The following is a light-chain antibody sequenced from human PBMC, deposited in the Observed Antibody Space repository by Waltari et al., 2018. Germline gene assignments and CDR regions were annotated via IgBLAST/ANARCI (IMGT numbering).Light chain of an antibody. CDR1: RSAVGSYTL. Sequence: QSALTQPASVSGSPGQSITLSCTGTRSAVGSYTLVSCYQQHPGKAPKLSIYGVSKRPSGVSNRFSGSKSGNTASLTISGLQAEDEADYYCCSYAGSVVFGGGTKLTVL. CDR2: GVS. CDR3: CSYAGSVV. J-gene: IGLJ2*01. V-gene: IGLV2-23*02.